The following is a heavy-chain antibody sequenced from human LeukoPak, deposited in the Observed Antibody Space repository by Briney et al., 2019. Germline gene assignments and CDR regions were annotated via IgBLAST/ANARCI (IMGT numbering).Heavy chain of an antibody. CDR1: GASISSYS. Sequence: PSETLSLTCTVAGASISSYSWSWIRQPPAKGLEWIGYIYYSGSTNYNPSLKSRVTISVDTSTNQFSLKLSSVTAADTAVYYCAREDAGYWGQGTLVTVSS. J-gene: IGHJ4*02. V-gene: IGHV4-59*01. CDR2: IYYSGST. CDR3: AREDAGY.